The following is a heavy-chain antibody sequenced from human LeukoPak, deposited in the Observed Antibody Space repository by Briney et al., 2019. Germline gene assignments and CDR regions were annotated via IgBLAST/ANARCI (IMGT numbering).Heavy chain of an antibody. CDR2: IYSGGST. J-gene: IGHJ3*02. CDR3: ARALIAAAGAEGAFDI. D-gene: IGHD6-13*01. V-gene: IGHV3-66*01. Sequence: GGSLRLSCAASGFTVSSNYMSWVRQAPGKGLEWVSVIYSGGSTYYADSVKGRFTISRDNSKNTLYLQMNSLRAEDTAVYYCARALIAAAGAEGAFDIWGQGTMVTVSS. CDR1: GFTVSSNY.